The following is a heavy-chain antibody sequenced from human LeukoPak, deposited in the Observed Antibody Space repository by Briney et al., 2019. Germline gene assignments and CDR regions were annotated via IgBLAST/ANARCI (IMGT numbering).Heavy chain of an antibody. V-gene: IGHV3-66*02. CDR1: GFTFSSNY. Sequence: GGSLRLSCAASGFTFSSNYMSWVRQAPGKGLEWVSVIYSGGSTYYSDSVKGRFTISRDNSKNTLYLQMNSLRAEDTAVYYCARVGRYFDWFPYYFDYWGQGTLVTVSS. CDR2: IYSGGST. J-gene: IGHJ4*02. D-gene: IGHD3-9*01. CDR3: ARVGRYFDWFPYYFDY.